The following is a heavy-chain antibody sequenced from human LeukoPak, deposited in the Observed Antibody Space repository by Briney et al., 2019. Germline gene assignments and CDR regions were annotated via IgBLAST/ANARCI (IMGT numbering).Heavy chain of an antibody. CDR1: GFTFSSYA. J-gene: IGHJ4*02. CDR3: VRDKGAVAGTAIFDY. CDR2: ISGSGGST. V-gene: IGHV3-23*01. Sequence: GGSLRLSCAASGFTFSSYAMSWVRQAPGKGLEWVSAISGSGGSTYYPDSVKGRFTISRDNAKNSLYLQMNSLRAEDTAVYYCVRDKGAVAGTAIFDYWGQGTLVTVSS. D-gene: IGHD6-19*01.